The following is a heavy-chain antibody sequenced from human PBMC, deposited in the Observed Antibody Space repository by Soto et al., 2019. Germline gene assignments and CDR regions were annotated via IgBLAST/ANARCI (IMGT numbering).Heavy chain of an antibody. V-gene: IGHV3-7*03. D-gene: IGHD5-12*01. CDR1: GFSFSSFW. CDR3: VRGYSDYTDYFDY. J-gene: IGHJ4*02. Sequence: GGSLRLSCAASGFSFSSFWVIWVRQAPGKGLEWVAIIKQDGSEKHYVDSVKGRFTVSRDNAEKSLYLQMDSLRPDDTALYYCVRGYSDYTDYFDYWGQGALVTVSS. CDR2: IKQDGSEK.